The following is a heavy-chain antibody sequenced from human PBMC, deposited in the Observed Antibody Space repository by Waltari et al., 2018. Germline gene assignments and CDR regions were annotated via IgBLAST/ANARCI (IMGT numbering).Heavy chain of an antibody. CDR2: IRYDGSNK. V-gene: IGHV3-30*02. J-gene: IGHJ4*02. CDR1: GFTFRSYG. D-gene: IGHD2-15*01. CDR3: AKWGGGSPDSS. Sequence: QVQLVESGGGVVQPGGSLRLSCAASGFTFRSYGMHGVRQAPGKGLEWVAFIRYDGSNKYYADSVKGLFTISRDNSKNTLYLQMNSLRAEDTAVYYCAKWGGGSPDSSWGQGTLVTVSS.